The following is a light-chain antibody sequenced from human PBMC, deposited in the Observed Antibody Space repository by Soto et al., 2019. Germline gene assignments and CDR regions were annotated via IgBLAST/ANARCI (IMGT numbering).Light chain of an antibody. J-gene: IGKJ5*01. CDR2: GAS. CDR3: QQYNDWPIT. CDR1: QSISTN. Sequence: EIVMTQSPATLSVSPGERAILSCRASQSISTNLAWYRQKPGQAPRLLIYGASTRATGIPARVSGGGSGTEFTLTINSLQSEDFSVYYCQQYNDWPITFGQGTRLEIK. V-gene: IGKV3D-15*01.